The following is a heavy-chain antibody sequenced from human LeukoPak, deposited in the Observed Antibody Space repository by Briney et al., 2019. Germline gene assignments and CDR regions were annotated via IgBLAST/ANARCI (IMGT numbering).Heavy chain of an antibody. D-gene: IGHD3-16*01. CDR3: AKHGRVVAGPWFDA. Sequence: VGSLPLSCAASGFTFISFPMSWVRQAPGKGLEWVSAISANGGSTYYADSVKGLFTISRDNSKNTPYLQMNSLRAEDTAIYYCAKHGRVVAGPWFDAWGEGPLFTVSS. CDR1: GFTFISFP. CDR2: ISANGGST. V-gene: IGHV3-23*01. J-gene: IGHJ5*02.